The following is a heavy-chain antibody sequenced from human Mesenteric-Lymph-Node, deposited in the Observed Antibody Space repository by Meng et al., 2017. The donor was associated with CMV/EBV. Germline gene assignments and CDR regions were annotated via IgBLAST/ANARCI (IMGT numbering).Heavy chain of an antibody. D-gene: IGHD3-3*01. CDR3: ARLEYYDFWSGKVDYGMDV. J-gene: IGHJ6*01. V-gene: IGHV4-59*01. Sequence: SETLSLTCTVSGGSISTYYWSWIRQPPGKRLEWIGYIYYTGSTNYNPSLKSRVTISVDTSKNQFSLKLSSVTAADTAVYYCARLEYYDFWSGKVDYGMDVWGKGPRSPSPQ. CDR1: GGSISTYY. CDR2: IYYTGST.